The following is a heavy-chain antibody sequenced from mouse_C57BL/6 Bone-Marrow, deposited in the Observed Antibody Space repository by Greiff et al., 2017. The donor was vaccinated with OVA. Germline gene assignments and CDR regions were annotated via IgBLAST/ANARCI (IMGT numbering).Heavy chain of an antibody. D-gene: IGHD1-1*01. CDR1: GYSITSDY. J-gene: IGHJ4*01. V-gene: IGHV3-8*01. Sequence: EVKLVESGPGLAKPSQTLSLTCSVTGYSITSDYWNWIRKFPGNKLEYMGYISYSGSTYYNPSLKSRISITRDTSKNQYYLQLNSVTTEDTATYYCARCSTTVVAGPLYAMDYWGQGTSVTVSS. CDR2: ISYSGST. CDR3: ARCSTTVVAGPLYAMDY.